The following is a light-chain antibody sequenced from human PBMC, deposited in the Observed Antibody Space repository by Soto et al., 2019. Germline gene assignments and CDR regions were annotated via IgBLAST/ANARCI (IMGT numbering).Light chain of an antibody. CDR2: DAA. J-gene: IGKJ3*01. Sequence: DIQMTQSPSTLSASVGDRVTITCRACQTISNWLAWYQQKPGKAPKLLIYDAAKLESGVPSRFSGSGSGTEFTLTISSLQPDDFGTYYCQQYNSYAFTFGPGTKVDIK. CDR3: QQYNSYAFT. V-gene: IGKV1-5*01. CDR1: QTISNW.